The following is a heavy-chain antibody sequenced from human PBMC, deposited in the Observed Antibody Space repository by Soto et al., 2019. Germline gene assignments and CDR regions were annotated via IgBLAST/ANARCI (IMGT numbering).Heavy chain of an antibody. V-gene: IGHV4-31*03. CDR3: ARASSTRGYSYGYWFDP. J-gene: IGHJ5*02. CDR2: IYYSGST. Sequence: QVQLQESGPGLVKPSQTLSLTCTVSGGSISSGGYYWSWMRQHPGKGLERIGYIYYSGSTYYNPSLKSRVTILVDTSKNQFSLKLSSVTAADTAVYYCARASSTRGYSYGYWFDPWGQGTLVTVSS. CDR1: GGSISSGGYY. D-gene: IGHD5-18*01.